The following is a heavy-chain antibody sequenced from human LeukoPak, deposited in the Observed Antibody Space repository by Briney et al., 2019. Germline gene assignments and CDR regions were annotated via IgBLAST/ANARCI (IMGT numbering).Heavy chain of an antibody. CDR2: IRYDGSNK. J-gene: IGHJ4*02. V-gene: IGHV3-30*02. CDR1: GFTFSSYG. CDR3: AKDEDIVATIGAYFDY. D-gene: IGHD5-12*01. Sequence: GGSLRLSCAASGFTFSSYGMHWVRQAPGKGLEWVAFIRYDGSNKYYADSVKGRFTISRDNSKNTLYLQMNSLRAEDTAVYYCAKDEDIVATIGAYFDYWGQGTLVTVSS.